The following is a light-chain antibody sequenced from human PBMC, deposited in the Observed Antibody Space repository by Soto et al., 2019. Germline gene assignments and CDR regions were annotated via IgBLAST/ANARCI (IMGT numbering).Light chain of an antibody. V-gene: IGKV3-15*01. Sequence: EVVMTQSPVTLSVSPGDRATLSCRASQSVDTNVAWYQQKPGQAPRLLVHGASMRAAGVPASITGSGSGTDFTLAISGLQSAEFAVYYWKQYYHCPPYTFGQRTKLQIE. CDR3: KQYYHCPPYT. J-gene: IGKJ2*01. CDR1: QSVDTN. CDR2: GAS.